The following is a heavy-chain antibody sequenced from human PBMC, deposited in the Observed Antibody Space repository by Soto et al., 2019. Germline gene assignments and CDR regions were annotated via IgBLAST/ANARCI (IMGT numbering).Heavy chain of an antibody. CDR2: IIPIFGTA. D-gene: IGHD3-3*01. Sequence: ASVKVSCKASGGTFSSYAISWVRQAPGQGLEWMGGIIPIFGTANYAQKFQGRVTITADESTSTAYMELSSLRSEDTAVYYCARSETNPPTDYDFWSGSVINDYWGQGTLVTVSS. J-gene: IGHJ4*02. CDR1: GGTFSSYA. V-gene: IGHV1-69*13. CDR3: ARSETNPPTDYDFWSGSVINDY.